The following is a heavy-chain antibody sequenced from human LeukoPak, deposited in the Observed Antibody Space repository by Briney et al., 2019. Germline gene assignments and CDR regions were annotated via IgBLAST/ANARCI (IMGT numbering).Heavy chain of an antibody. CDR3: VPTAEAYTSRWTV. Sequence: ASVKVSCKASGYKFIDDYMHWVRQAPGQGPEFMGWINPDSGFTNLAQKFQGRVSMTRDTSISTAYMELTRLTYGDTAVYYCVPTAEAYTSRWTVWGPGTLVSVSS. D-gene: IGHD6-13*01. V-gene: IGHV1-2*02. CDR2: INPDSGFT. J-gene: IGHJ4*01. CDR1: GYKFIDDY.